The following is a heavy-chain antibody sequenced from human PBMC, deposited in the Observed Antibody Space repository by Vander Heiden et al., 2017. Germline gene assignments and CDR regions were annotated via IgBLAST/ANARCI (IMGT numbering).Heavy chain of an antibody. CDR2: IITSVGTA. Sequence: QVQLVQSGAEVKKPGFSVKVSCKASGGTFSSYAISWVLQAPGQGLAWMGGIITSVGTANDEQKIQGRVTITADESTSTAYMELSSMGSEDTAVYYCARDWGRLRKGYGMDVWGQGTTVTVSS. J-gene: IGHJ6*02. CDR1: GGTFSSYA. D-gene: IGHD4-17*01. V-gene: IGHV1-69*01. CDR3: ARDWGRLRKGYGMDV.